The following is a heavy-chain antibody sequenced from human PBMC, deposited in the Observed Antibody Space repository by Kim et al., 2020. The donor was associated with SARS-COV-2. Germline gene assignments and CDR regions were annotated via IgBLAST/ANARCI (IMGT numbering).Heavy chain of an antibody. Sequence: SETLSLTCAVYGGSFSGYYWSWIRQPPGKGLEWIGEINHSGSTNYNPSLKSRVTISVDTSKNQFSLKLSSVTAADTAVYYCARRWSGTDFWSDYHPNWFDPWGQGTLVTVSS. V-gene: IGHV4-34*01. CDR3: ARRWSGTDFWSDYHPNWFDP. CDR2: INHSGST. D-gene: IGHD3-3*01. J-gene: IGHJ5*02. CDR1: GGSFSGYY.